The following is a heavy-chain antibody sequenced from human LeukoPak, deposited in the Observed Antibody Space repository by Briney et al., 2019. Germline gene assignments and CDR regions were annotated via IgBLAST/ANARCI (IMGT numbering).Heavy chain of an antibody. Sequence: PSETLSLTCTVSGGSISGNYWSWIRQPPGQGLEWIAYIHSSGYTNYNPSLRSRVTISVDTSNNQFSLKVTSVTAADTAIYYCTQRQDPTSGSYDYFDPWGQGALVTVSS. J-gene: IGHJ5*02. V-gene: IGHV4-4*09. CDR2: IHSSGYT. CDR1: GGSISGNY. D-gene: IGHD1-26*01. CDR3: TQRQDPTSGSYDYFDP.